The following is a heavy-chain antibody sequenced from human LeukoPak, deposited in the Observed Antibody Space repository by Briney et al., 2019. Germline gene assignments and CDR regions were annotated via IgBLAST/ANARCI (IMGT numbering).Heavy chain of an antibody. CDR1: GFTFSSYG. CDR2: ISYDGSNK. V-gene: IGHV3-30*18. CDR3: AKENPTSIFITMVRGENWFDP. D-gene: IGHD3-10*01. Sequence: PGGSLRLSCAASGFTFSSYGMHWVRQAPGKGLEWVAVISYDGSNKYYADSVKGRFTISRDNSKNTLYLQMNSLRAEDTAVYYCAKENPTSIFITMVRGENWFDPWGQGTLVTVSS. J-gene: IGHJ5*02.